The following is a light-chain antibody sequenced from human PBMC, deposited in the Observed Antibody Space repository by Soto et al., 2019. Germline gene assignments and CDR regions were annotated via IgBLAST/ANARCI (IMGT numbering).Light chain of an antibody. V-gene: IGLV4-69*01. CDR2: VNSDGRH. Sequence: QSVLTQSPSASASLGASVKLTCTLSSGHSTYAIAWHQQQPEKGPRYLMKVNSDGRHSKGDGIPDRFSGSSSGAERYLTISSLQSEDEADYYCQTWGTGIHVVFGGGTKLTVL. CDR1: SGHSTYA. J-gene: IGLJ2*01. CDR3: QTWGTGIHVV.